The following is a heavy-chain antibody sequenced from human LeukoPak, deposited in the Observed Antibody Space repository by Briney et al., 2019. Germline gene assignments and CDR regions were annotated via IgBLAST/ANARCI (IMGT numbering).Heavy chain of an antibody. CDR1: GYTFTSYY. CDR3: ARDQASGREPSTFDY. Sequence: ASVKVSCKASGYTFTSYYMHWVRQAPGQGLEWMGIINPSGGSTSYAQKFQGRVTMTRDTSTSTVYMELSSLRSEDTAVYHCARDQASGREPSTFDYWGQGTLVTVSS. CDR2: INPSGGST. J-gene: IGHJ4*02. V-gene: IGHV1-46*01. D-gene: IGHD3-10*01.